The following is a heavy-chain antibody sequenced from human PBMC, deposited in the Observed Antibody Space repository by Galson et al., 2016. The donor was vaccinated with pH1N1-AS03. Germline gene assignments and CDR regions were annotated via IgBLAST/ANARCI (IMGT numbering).Heavy chain of an antibody. CDR1: GYIFTSYW. CDR3: ARQVRDGYNYYFDC. CDR2: IYPGDSDT. Sequence: QSGAEVTKPGESLKISCKTSGYIFTSYWVAWVRHMPGKGLGWMGIIYPGDSDTRYSPSFQGQVTISADRSINTAYLQWSSLLASDTAIYYCARQVRDGYNYYFDCWGQGVLVTVSS. J-gene: IGHJ4*02. V-gene: IGHV5-51*01. D-gene: IGHD5-24*01.